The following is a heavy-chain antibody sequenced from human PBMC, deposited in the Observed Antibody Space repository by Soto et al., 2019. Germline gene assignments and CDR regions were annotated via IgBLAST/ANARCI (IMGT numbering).Heavy chain of an antibody. J-gene: IGHJ4*02. V-gene: IGHV1-69*01. CDR1: GGTFSSYA. CDR2: IIPIFGTA. D-gene: IGHD2-15*01. Sequence: QVQLVQSGAEVKKPGSSGKVSCKASGGTFSSYAISWVRQAPGQGLEWMGGIIPIFGTANYAQKFQGRVTITADESTSTAYMELSSLRSEDTAVYYCARAILGYCSGGSCYPSYYFDYWGQGTLVTVSS. CDR3: ARAILGYCSGGSCYPSYYFDY.